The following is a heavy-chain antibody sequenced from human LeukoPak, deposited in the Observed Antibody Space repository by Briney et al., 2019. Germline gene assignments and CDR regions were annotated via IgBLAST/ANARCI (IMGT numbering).Heavy chain of an antibody. D-gene: IGHD3-10*01. Sequence: PGGSLRLSCAASGSTFTNYAMSWVRQAPGKGLEWVSGASGGGGSTYYADSVKGRFTISRDNSRNTLYLQMNSLRTEDTAVYYCAKGGGSGSFLKEYNFDYWGQGTLATVSS. CDR3: AKGGGSGSFLKEYNFDY. CDR2: ASGGGGST. J-gene: IGHJ4*02. CDR1: GSTFTNYA. V-gene: IGHV3-23*01.